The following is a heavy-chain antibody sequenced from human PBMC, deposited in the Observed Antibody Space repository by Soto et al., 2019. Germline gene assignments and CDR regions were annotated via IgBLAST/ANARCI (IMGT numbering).Heavy chain of an antibody. D-gene: IGHD5-18*01. J-gene: IGHJ3*02. Sequence: GGSLRLSCAASVFTFSRYWMKWVRQAPGKGLEWVANIKQDGTEKNYVDSVKGRFTISRDNARKSLYLQMDSLRAEDTAVYFCARGDTPMITGMDSFDIWGQGTMVTVSS. CDR1: VFTFSRYW. CDR2: IKQDGTEK. CDR3: ARGDTPMITGMDSFDI. V-gene: IGHV3-7*01.